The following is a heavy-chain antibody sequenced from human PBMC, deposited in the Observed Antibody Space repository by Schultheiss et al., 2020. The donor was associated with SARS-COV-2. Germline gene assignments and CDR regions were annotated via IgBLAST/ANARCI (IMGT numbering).Heavy chain of an antibody. CDR1: GYTFTGYY. CDR2: INPNSGGT. J-gene: IGHJ2*01. V-gene: IGHV1-2*06. Sequence: ASVKVSCKASGYTFTGYYMHWVRQAPGQGLEWMGRINPNSGGTNYAQKFQGRVTMTRDTSISTAYMELSRLRSEDTAVYYCGTGYCSSTSCYADWYFDLWGRGTLVTVSS. CDR3: GTGYCSSTSCYADWYFDL. D-gene: IGHD2-2*01.